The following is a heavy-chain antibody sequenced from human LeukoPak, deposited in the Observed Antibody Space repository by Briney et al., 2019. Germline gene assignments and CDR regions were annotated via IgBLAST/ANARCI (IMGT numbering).Heavy chain of an antibody. V-gene: IGHV3-53*01. D-gene: IGHD4/OR15-4a*01. Sequence: GGSLRLSCAASGFTVSSNYMSWVRQAPGKGLEWVSVIYSGGSTYYADSVKGRFTISRDNSKNTLYLQMNSLRAEDTAVYYCAREPPPGARFDPWGQGTLVTVSS. CDR2: IYSGGST. J-gene: IGHJ5*02. CDR3: AREPPPGARFDP. CDR1: GFTVSSNY.